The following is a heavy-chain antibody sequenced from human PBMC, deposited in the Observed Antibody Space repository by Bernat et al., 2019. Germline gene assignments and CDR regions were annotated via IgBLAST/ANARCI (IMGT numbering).Heavy chain of an antibody. J-gene: IGHJ4*02. D-gene: IGHD3-3*01. CDR2: IRSKAYGGTT. CDR3: TRGRITIFGVVKGNDY. V-gene: IGHV3-49*05. CDR1: GFTFGDYA. Sequence: EVQLVESGGGLVKPGRSLRLSCTASGFTFGDYAMSWFRQAPGKGLEWVGFIRSKAYGGTTEYAASVKGRFTISRDDSKSIAYLQMNSLKPEDTAVYYCTRGRITIFGVVKGNDYWGQGTLVTVSS.